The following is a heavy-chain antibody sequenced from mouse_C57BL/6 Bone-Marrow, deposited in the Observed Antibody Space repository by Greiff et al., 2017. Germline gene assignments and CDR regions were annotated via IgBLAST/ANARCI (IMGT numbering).Heavy chain of an antibody. V-gene: IGHV1-69*01. CDR2: IDPSDSYT. D-gene: IGHD1-1*01. Sequence: VQLQQPGAELVMPGASVKLSCKASGYTFTSYWMHWVKQRPGQGLEWIGEIDPSDSYTNYNQKFKGKSTLTVDKSSSTAYMQPSSLTSEDSAVYYCARESLYYYGPFDYWGQGTTLTVSS. CDR1: GYTFTSYW. J-gene: IGHJ2*01. CDR3: ARESLYYYGPFDY.